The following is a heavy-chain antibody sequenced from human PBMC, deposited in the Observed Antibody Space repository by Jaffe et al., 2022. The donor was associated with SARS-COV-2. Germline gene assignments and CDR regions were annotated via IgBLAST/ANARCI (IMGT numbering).Heavy chain of an antibody. V-gene: IGHV3-11*01. CDR3: ARKVESATDY. CDR2: INSSGTLM. Sequence: QVLLVESGGDLVEPGGSLRLSCAASGFTFSNYYMSWVRQAPGKGLEWISDINSSGTLMRYADSVKGRFTISRDNAKNSLHLHMNSLRADDTAVYYCARKVESATDYWGQGTLVTVAS. J-gene: IGHJ4*02. D-gene: IGHD2-15*01. CDR1: GFTFSNYY.